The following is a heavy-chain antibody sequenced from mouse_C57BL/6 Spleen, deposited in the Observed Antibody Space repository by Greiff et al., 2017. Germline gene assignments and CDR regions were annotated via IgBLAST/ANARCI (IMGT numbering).Heavy chain of an antibody. Sequence: VQLKESGGGLVKPGGSLKLSCAASGFTLSDYGMHWVRQAPEKGLEWVAYISSGSSTIYYADTVKGRFTISRDNAKNTLFLQMTSLRSEDTAMYYCARESPDYAMDNWGEGTSVSVSS. J-gene: IGHJ4*01. V-gene: IGHV5-17*01. CDR2: ISSGSSTI. CDR1: GFTLSDYG. CDR3: ARESPDYAMDN.